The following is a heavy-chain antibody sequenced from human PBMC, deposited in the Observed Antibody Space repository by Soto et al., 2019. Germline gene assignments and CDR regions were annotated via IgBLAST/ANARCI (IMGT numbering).Heavy chain of an antibody. D-gene: IGHD6-19*01. CDR3: AKLTEPGYSSIWYYFEY. J-gene: IGHJ4*02. CDR2: SSSRSTNI. CDR1: GFTFSGYS. Sequence: PGGSLRLSCVGSGFTFSGYSMAWVRQAPGGGLEWVASSSSRSTNIDYADPVKGRFTTSRDNAKNLVSLQMSSLRGEDTALYYCAKLTEPGYSSIWYYFEYWGQGTPVTVSS. V-gene: IGHV3-21*06.